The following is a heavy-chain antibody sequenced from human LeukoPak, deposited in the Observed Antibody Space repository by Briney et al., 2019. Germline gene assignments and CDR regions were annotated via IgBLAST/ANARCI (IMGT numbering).Heavy chain of an antibody. CDR2: IYYSGST. J-gene: IGHJ4*02. CDR1: GGSISTYY. Sequence: PSETLSLTCTVSGGSISTYYWSWIRQPPGKGLEWIGYIYYSGSTNYNPSLKSRVTISVDTSKNQFSLKLSSVTAADTAVYYCARDYPTTGTTDWGQGTLVTVSS. D-gene: IGHD1-1*01. CDR3: ARDYPTTGTTD. V-gene: IGHV4-59*01.